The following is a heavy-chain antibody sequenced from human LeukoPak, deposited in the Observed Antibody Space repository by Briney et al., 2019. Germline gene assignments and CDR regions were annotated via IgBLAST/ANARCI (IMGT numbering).Heavy chain of an antibody. CDR3: ARDCDTTTVTTFDY. CDR2: ISSSGSTI. V-gene: IGHV3-48*03. D-gene: IGHD4-17*01. J-gene: IGHJ4*02. Sequence: PGGSLRLSCAASGFTFSSYEMNWVRQAPGKGLEWVSYISSSGSTIYYADSVEGRFTISRDNAKNSLYLQMNSLRAEDTAVYYCARDCDTTTVTTFDYWGQGTLVTVSS. CDR1: GFTFSSYE.